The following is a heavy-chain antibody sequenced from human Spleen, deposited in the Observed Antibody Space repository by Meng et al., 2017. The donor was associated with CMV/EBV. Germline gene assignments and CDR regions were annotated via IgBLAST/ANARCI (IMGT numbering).Heavy chain of an antibody. CDR1: GGSISSYY. V-gene: IGHV4-59*01. CDR3: ARGYSSGWTPKYYFDY. J-gene: IGHJ4*02. D-gene: IGHD6-19*01. Sequence: SETLSLTCTVSGGSISSYYWSWIRQPPGKGLEWIGYIYYSGSTNYNPSLKSRVTISVDTSKNQFSLKLSSVTAADTAVYYCARGYSSGWTPKYYFDYWGQGTLVTVSS. CDR2: IYYSGST.